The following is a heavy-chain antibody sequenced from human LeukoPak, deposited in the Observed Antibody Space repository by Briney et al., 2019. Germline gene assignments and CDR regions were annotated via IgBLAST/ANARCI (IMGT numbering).Heavy chain of an antibody. J-gene: IGHJ4*02. Sequence: SETLSLTCTVSGGSISSYYWSWIRQPPGKGLEWIGYIYYSGSTNYNPSLKSRVTISVDTSKNQFSLKLSSVTAADTAVYYCARDARDGCNDYWGQGTLVTVSS. CDR1: GGSISSYY. CDR3: ARDARDGCNDY. D-gene: IGHD6-19*01. CDR2: IYYSGST. V-gene: IGHV4-59*12.